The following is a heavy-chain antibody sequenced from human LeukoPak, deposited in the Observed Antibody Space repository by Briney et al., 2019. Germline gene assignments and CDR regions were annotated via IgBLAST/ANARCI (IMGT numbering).Heavy chain of an antibody. CDR2: IIPIFGTA. CDR3: ARASIAAAGTAYYYYMDV. J-gene: IGHJ6*03. V-gene: IGHV1-69*13. CDR1: GGTFSSYA. D-gene: IGHD6-13*01. Sequence: SVKVSCKASGGTFSSYAISWVRQAPGQGLEWMGGIIPIFGTANYAQKFQGRVTITADESTSTAYMELSSLRSEDTAVYYCARASIAAAGTAYYYYMDVWGKGTTVTVSS.